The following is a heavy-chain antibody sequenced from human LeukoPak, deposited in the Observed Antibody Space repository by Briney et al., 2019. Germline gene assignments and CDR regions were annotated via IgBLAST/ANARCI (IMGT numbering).Heavy chain of an antibody. D-gene: IGHD2-2*01. V-gene: IGHV4-4*02. CDR2: IYHSGST. CDR1: GGSISSSDW. Sequence: DPSETLSLTCAVSGGSISSSDWWTWVRQPPGKGLEWIGEIYHSGSTNYNPSLKSRVTISVDKSKNQFSLKLSSVTAADTAVYYCARLAVVPAALTYYYYYYMDVWGKGTTVTISS. CDR3: ARLAVVPAALTYYYYYYMDV. J-gene: IGHJ6*03.